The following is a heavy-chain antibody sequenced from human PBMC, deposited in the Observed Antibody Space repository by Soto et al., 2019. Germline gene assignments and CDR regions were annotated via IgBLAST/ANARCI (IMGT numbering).Heavy chain of an antibody. CDR2: ISAYNGNT. V-gene: IGHV1-18*01. D-gene: IGHD3-10*01. Sequence: ASAQVSSNASGYTFTSYGISWVRQAPGQGLEWMGWISAYNGNTNYTQKLQGRVTMTTDTSTSTASMKLSSLTSADTAVYYCARSLWDFDYWGQGTLVTVSS. J-gene: IGHJ4*02. CDR1: GYTFTSYG. CDR3: ARSLWDFDY.